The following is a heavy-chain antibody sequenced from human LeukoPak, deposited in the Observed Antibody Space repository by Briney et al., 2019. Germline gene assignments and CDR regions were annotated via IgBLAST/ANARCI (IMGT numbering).Heavy chain of an antibody. CDR1: GYSISSGYY. V-gene: IGHV4-38-2*01. Sequence: SETLSLTCAVSGYSISSGYYWGWIRQPPGKGLEWIGSIYHSGSTYYNPSLKSRVTISVDTSKNQFSLKLGSVTAADTAVYYCARAHCSSTSCSYFDLWGRGTLVTVSS. D-gene: IGHD2-2*01. CDR2: IYHSGST. J-gene: IGHJ2*01. CDR3: ARAHCSSTSCSYFDL.